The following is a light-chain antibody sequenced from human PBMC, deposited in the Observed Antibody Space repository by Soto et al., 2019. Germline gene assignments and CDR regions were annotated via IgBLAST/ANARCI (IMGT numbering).Light chain of an antibody. J-gene: IGKJ1*01. V-gene: IGKV3-20*01. CDR1: QSVSSSY. Sequence: EIVLTQSPGTLSLSPGERATLSCRASQSVSSSYLAWYQQKPGQAPRLLIYGASSRATGIPDRFSGSGSGTDFTLTISRLEPEDFAVYYCQQYGSSPTFSPTFGQGTKVEIK. CDR3: QQYGSSPTFSPT. CDR2: GAS.